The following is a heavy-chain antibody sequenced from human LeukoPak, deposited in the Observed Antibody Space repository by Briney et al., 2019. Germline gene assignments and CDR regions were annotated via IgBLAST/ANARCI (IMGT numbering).Heavy chain of an antibody. CDR3: ARGKGTYYYDSSGYYRY. CDR2: INHSGST. V-gene: IGHV4-34*01. J-gene: IGHJ4*02. CDR1: GGSFSGYY. Sequence: SETLSVTCAVYGGSFSGYYWSWIRQPPGNGLEWIGEINHSGSTNYNPSLKSRVTISVDTSKNQFSLKLSSVTAADTAVYYCARGKGTYYYDSSGYYRYWGQGTLVTVSS. D-gene: IGHD3-22*01.